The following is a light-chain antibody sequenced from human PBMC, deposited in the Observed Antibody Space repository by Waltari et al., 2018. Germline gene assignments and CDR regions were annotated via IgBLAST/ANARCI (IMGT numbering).Light chain of an antibody. CDR2: AAS. V-gene: IGKV1-39*01. Sequence: DFQMTQCLSSLSASVGDRVTITCRASQSISTYLNWYQQKPGKAPNLLIYAASSLQSGVPSRFSGSGSGTDFTLTISSLQPEDFATYYCQQSYSPLTFGGGTKVEIK. CDR3: QQSYSPLT. CDR1: QSISTY. J-gene: IGKJ4*01.